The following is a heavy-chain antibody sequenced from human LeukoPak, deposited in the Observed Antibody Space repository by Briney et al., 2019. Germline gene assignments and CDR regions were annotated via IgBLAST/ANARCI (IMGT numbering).Heavy chain of an antibody. CDR3: ARIDFWSGYTNIGGMDV. D-gene: IGHD3-3*01. V-gene: IGHV1-46*01. Sequence: ASVNVSCKASGYTFTSYYMHWVRQAPGQGLEWMGIINPSGGSTSYAQKFQGRVTMTRDTSTSTVYMELSSLRSEDTAVYYCARIDFWSGYTNIGGMDVWGQGTTVTVSS. J-gene: IGHJ6*02. CDR2: INPSGGST. CDR1: GYTFTSYY.